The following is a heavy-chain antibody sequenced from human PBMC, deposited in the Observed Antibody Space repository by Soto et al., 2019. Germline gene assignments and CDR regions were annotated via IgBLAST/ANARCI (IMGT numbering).Heavy chain of an antibody. CDR1: GVTVRSYA. J-gene: IGHJ6*02. D-gene: IGHD3-16*01. V-gene: IGHV3-23*01. Sequence: GGSLGLACAASGVTVRSYAMSVVRQAPGKGLEWVSAISGSGGSTYYADSVKGRFTISRDNSKNTLYLQMNSLRAEDTAVYYCAKGGDGSYYYYGMDVWGQGTTVTVSS. CDR2: ISGSGGST. CDR3: AKGGDGSYYYYGMDV.